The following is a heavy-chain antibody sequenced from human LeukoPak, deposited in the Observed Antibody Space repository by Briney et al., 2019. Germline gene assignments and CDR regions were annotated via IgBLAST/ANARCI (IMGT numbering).Heavy chain of an antibody. V-gene: IGHV1-2*02. CDR1: GYTFTDYY. CDR2: INPNSGGT. Sequence: ASVKVSCKTSGYTFTDYYMHWVRQTPGQGLEWMGWINPNSGGTNYAQKFQGRVTMTRDTSISTAYMELSRLRSDDTAVYYCAREKTPPGAFDIWGQGTMVTVSS. J-gene: IGHJ3*02. CDR3: AREKTPPGAFDI.